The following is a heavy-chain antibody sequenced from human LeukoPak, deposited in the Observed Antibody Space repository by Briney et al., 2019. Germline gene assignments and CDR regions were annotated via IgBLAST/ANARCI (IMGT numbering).Heavy chain of an antibody. D-gene: IGHD3-10*01. V-gene: IGHV4-59*01. CDR3: ARIPRSSMVRGLPRNWFDP. Sequence: SETLSLTCTVSGVSISIFYWTWIRQPPGKGLEWIGYSSNIEGTYYNPSLKSRVTISLDTSKNQFSLRLNSVTAADTAVYYCARIPRSSMVRGLPRNWFDPWGQGTLVTVSS. CDR1: GVSISIFY. CDR2: SSNIEGT. J-gene: IGHJ5*02.